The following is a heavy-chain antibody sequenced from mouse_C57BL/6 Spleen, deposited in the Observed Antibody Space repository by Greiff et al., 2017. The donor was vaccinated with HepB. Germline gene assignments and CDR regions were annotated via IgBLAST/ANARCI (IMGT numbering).Heavy chain of an antibody. CDR1: GYTFTDYY. D-gene: IGHD2-4*01. Sequence: LQESGAELVRPGASVKLSCKASGYTFTDYYINWVKQRPGQGLEWIARIYPGSGNTYYNEKFKGKATLTAEKSSSTAYMQLSSLTSEDSAVYFCARSYYDYDKFDYWGQGTTLTVSS. V-gene: IGHV1-76*01. J-gene: IGHJ2*01. CDR3: ARSYYDYDKFDY. CDR2: IYPGSGNT.